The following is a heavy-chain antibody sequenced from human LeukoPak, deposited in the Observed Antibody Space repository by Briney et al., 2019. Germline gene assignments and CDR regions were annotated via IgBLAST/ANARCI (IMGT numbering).Heavy chain of an antibody. CDR2: ISAYNGNT. J-gene: IGHJ6*02. Sequence: ASVKVSCKASGYIFTSYGLSWVRQAPGQGLEWVGWISAYNGNTNYAQKVQGRVTMTTETSTRTAYMELGSLISDDTAVYYCARNLGTAGVYYGMDVWGQGTTVTVSS. CDR3: ARNLGTAGVYYGMDV. D-gene: IGHD6-13*01. CDR1: GYIFTSYG. V-gene: IGHV1-18*01.